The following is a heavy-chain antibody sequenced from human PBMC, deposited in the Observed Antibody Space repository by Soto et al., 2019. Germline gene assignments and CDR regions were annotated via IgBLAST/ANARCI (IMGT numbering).Heavy chain of an antibody. CDR3: VKDLRRGGEINYCYGMDV. Sequence: EVQLVASGGTLVQPGRSLRLSCAASGFSFGDFAMHWIRQVPGKGLEWVSSVSWNGVRVDYADAVKGRFSISRDNANNSLRLEMNSLRAEDTALYYCVKDLRRGGEINYCYGMDVWGQGTAVTVSS. CDR2: VSWNGVRV. CDR1: GFSFGDFA. J-gene: IGHJ6*02. D-gene: IGHD4-17*01. V-gene: IGHV3-9*01.